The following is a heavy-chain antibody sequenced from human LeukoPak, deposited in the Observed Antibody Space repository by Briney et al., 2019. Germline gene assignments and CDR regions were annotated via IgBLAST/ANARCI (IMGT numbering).Heavy chain of an antibody. CDR3: VKGPRPDITVAHTVEN. J-gene: IGHJ4*02. CDR1: GFIFSNYA. D-gene: IGHD6-19*01. Sequence: PGGSLILSCAASGFIFSNYAMSWVRQVPGRGLEWVSTISSRGDSTYVADSVKGRFTISRDNSKNSHYLQMNTVRAEDTAVYYCVKGPRPDITVAHTVENWGQGTLVTVSS. V-gene: IGHV3-23*01. CDR2: ISSRGDST.